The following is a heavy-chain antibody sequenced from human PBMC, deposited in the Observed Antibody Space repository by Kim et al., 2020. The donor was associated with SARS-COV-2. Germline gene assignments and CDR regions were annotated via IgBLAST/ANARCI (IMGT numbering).Heavy chain of an antibody. J-gene: IGHJ4*02. Sequence: SETLSLTCTVSGGSISSSSYYWGWIRQPPGKGLEWIGSIYYSGSTYYNPSLKSRVTISVDTSKNQFSLKLSSVTAADTAVYYCARRQMAVTRVIDYWGQGTLVTVSS. CDR2: IYYSGST. V-gene: IGHV4-39*01. CDR1: GGSISSSSYY. CDR3: ARRQMAVTRVIDY. D-gene: IGHD6-19*01.